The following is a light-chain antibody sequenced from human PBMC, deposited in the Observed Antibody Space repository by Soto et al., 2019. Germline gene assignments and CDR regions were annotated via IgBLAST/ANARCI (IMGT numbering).Light chain of an antibody. CDR3: QSYDSSLDGGV. CDR2: GD. Sequence: QSVLTQPPSVSGAPGQRVTISCTGSSSNIGAGYSLPWYQQLPGTAPKLLIYGDSRPSGVPDRFSGSKSGTSASLAITVLRAEAEAHYYCQSYDSSLDGGVFGGGTKLTVL. V-gene: IGLV1-40*01. J-gene: IGLJ3*02. CDR1: SSNIGAGYS.